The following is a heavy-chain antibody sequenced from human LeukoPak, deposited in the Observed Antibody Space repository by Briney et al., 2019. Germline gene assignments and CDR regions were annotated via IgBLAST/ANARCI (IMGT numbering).Heavy chain of an antibody. D-gene: IGHD3-10*01. CDR1: GGPISSYY. V-gene: IGHV4-59*01. CDR3: ARAPSGAARGFDY. CDR2: IYYSGST. Sequence: SSETLSLTCTVSGGPISSYYWSWIRQPPGKGLEWIGYIYYSGSTNYNPSLKSRVTISVDTSKNQFSLKLSSVTAADTAVYYCARAPSGAARGFDYWGQGTLVTVSS. J-gene: IGHJ4*02.